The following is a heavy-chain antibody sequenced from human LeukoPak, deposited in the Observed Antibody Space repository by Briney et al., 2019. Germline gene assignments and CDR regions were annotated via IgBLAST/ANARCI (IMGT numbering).Heavy chain of an antibody. CDR3: ARQPYDSSGYYYVGYYYMDV. CDR1: GYSISSSYY. Sequence: SETLSLTCAVSGYSISSSYYWSWIRQPPGKGLEWIGYIYYSGSTNYNPSLKSRVTISVDTSKNQFSLKLSSVTAADTAVYYCARQPYDSSGYYYVGYYYMDVWGKGTTVTVSS. D-gene: IGHD3-22*01. V-gene: IGHV4-61*01. J-gene: IGHJ6*03. CDR2: IYYSGST.